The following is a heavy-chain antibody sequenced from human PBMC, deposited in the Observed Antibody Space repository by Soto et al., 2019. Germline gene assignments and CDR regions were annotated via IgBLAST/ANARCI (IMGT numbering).Heavy chain of an antibody. Sequence: SQTLSLTCAISGDSVSSNSAAWNWIRQSPSRGLKWLGRTYYRSKLYNDYAVSVKSRITINPDTSKNQFSLQLNSVTPEDTVVYYCARDLAVAGTAPIDYWGQGTLVTVSS. CDR2: TYYRSKLYN. CDR3: ARDLAVAGTAPIDY. D-gene: IGHD6-19*01. V-gene: IGHV6-1*01. CDR1: GDSVSSNSAA. J-gene: IGHJ4*02.